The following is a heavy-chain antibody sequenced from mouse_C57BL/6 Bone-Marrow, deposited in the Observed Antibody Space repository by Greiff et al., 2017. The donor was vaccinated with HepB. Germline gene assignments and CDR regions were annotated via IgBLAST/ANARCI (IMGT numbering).Heavy chain of an antibody. CDR1: GFTFSSYG. J-gene: IGHJ3*01. V-gene: IGHV5-6*02. Sequence: DVKLVESGGDLVKPGGSLKLSCAASGFTFSSYGMSWVRQTPDKRLEWVATISSGGSYTYYPDSVKGRFTISRDNAKNTLYLQMSSLKSEDTAMYYCARRRRWLLSWFAYWGQGTLVTVSA. CDR2: ISSGGSYT. CDR3: ARRRRWLLSWFAY. D-gene: IGHD2-3*01.